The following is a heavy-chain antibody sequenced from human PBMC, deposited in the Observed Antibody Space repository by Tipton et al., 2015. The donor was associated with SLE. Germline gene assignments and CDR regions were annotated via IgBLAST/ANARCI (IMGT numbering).Heavy chain of an antibody. CDR3: ARGNHRWLPFPFDY. J-gene: IGHJ4*02. CDR2: IYHSGST. Sequence: LRLSCTVSGGSISSSSYYWGWIRQPPGKGLEWIGYIYHSGSTNYNPSLKSRVTISVDTSKNQFSLKLSSVTAADTAVYYCARGNHRWLPFPFDYWGQGTLVTVSS. CDR1: GGSISSSSYY. V-gene: IGHV4-61*05. D-gene: IGHD6-19*01.